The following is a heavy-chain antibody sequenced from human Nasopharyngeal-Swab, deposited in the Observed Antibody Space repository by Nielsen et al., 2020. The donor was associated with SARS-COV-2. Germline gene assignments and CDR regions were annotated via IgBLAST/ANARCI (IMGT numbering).Heavy chain of an antibody. Sequence: WIRQPPGKGLEWIGSIYYSGSTYYNPSLKSRVTISVDPSKNRFSLKLSSVTAADTAVYYCARHVSSSWYAAVAGIRAFDYWGQGTLVTVSS. V-gene: IGHV4-39*01. CDR2: IYYSGST. CDR3: ARHVSSSWYAAVAGIRAFDY. J-gene: IGHJ4*02. D-gene: IGHD6-13*01.